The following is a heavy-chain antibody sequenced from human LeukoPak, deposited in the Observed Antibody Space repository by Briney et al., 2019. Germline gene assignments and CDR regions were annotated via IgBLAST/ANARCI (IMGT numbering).Heavy chain of an antibody. V-gene: IGHV4-59*01. Sequence: SETLSLTCTVSGGSISNYYWSWIRQSPGKRLEWIGYIYYSGSPNYNPSLKSRVTMSLDTSRNQFSLKLSSVTAADTAVYYCTRTSASTAIDYWGSGTLVTVSS. CDR1: GGSISNYY. J-gene: IGHJ4*02. D-gene: IGHD4-17*01. CDR3: TRTSASTAIDY. CDR2: IYYSGSP.